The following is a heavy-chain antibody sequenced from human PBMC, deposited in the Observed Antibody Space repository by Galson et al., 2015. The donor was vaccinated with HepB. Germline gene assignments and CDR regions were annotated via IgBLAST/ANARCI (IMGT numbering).Heavy chain of an antibody. V-gene: IGHV1-2*02. CDR2: INPNSGGT. CDR3: ARTEQLVLRWFDP. CDR1: GYTFTGYY. J-gene: IGHJ5*02. D-gene: IGHD6-6*01. Sequence: SVKVSCKASGYTFTGYYMHWVRQAPGQGLEWMGWINPNSGGTNYAQKFQGRVTMTRDTSISTAYMELSRLRSDDTAVYYCARTEQLVLRWFDPWGQGTLVTVSS.